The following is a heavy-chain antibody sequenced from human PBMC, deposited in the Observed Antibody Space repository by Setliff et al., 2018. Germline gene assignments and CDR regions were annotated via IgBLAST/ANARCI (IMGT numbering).Heavy chain of an antibody. CDR3: VRHWGGGYSYVRGFGYFDS. Sequence: SETLSLTCAVYGGTFIGYYWTWIRQSPGKGLEWIGEITHSGITNYNPSLKSRVTISKDTSKNQFSLKLSSVTAADTSIYYCVRHWGGGYSYVRGFGYFDSWGRGTPVTVSS. V-gene: IGHV4-34*01. J-gene: IGHJ4*02. CDR2: ITHSGIT. D-gene: IGHD5-18*01. CDR1: GGTFIGYY.